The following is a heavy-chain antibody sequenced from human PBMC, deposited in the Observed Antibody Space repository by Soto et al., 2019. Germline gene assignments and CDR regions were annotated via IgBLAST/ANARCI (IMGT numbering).Heavy chain of an antibody. CDR1: GYTFTSYG. J-gene: IGHJ6*02. CDR3: ARDRGPGIAAAGTYYYYYGMDV. Sequence: ASVKVSCKASGYTFTSYGISWVRQAPGQGLEWMGWISAYNGNTNYAQKLQGRVTMTTDTSTSTAYMELRSLRSDDTAVHYCARDRGPGIAAAGTYYYYYGMDVWGQGTTVTVSS. D-gene: IGHD6-13*01. CDR2: ISAYNGNT. V-gene: IGHV1-18*01.